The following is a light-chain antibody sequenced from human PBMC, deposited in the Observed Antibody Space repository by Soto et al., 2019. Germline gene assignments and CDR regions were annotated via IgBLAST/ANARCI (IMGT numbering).Light chain of an antibody. CDR1: SSDVGGYNY. CDR2: EVS. Sequence: QSALTQPPSASGSPGQSVTISCTGTSSDVGGYNYVSWYQQHPGKAPKLMIYEVSKRPSGVPDRFSGSKSGNTASLTVSGLQAEDEADDYCSSYAGSNQGVFGTGTKVTVL. V-gene: IGLV2-8*01. J-gene: IGLJ1*01. CDR3: SSYAGSNQGV.